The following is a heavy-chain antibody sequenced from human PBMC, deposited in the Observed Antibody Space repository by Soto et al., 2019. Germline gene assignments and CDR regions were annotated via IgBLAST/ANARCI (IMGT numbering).Heavy chain of an antibody. D-gene: IGHD7-27*01. CDR1: GGSISSSSYY. CDR3: ASELGPPYYFDY. V-gene: IGHV4-39*01. CDR2: IYYSGST. Sequence: SETLSLTCTVSGGSISSSSYYWGWIRQPPGKGLEWIGSIYYSGSTYYNPSLKSRVTISVDTSKNQFSLKLSSVTAADTAVYYCASELGPPYYFDYWGQGTLVTVSS. J-gene: IGHJ4*02.